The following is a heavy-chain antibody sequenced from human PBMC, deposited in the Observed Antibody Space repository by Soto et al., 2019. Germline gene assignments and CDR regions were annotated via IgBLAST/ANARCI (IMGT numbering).Heavy chain of an antibody. D-gene: IGHD3-10*01. CDR1: GFIFSMYW. CDR2: ITDDGSTT. J-gene: IGHJ1*01. Sequence: EVKLVESGGGLFQPGGSLRLSCETSGFIFSMYWMHWVRQVPGKGPQWVARITDDGSTTYYAASVEGRFTMSGDNAKNALYLQMTSLRADDAAVYYWTRGPRPTSIGTGAFWGQGALVTVSS. CDR3: TRGPRPTSIGTGAF. V-gene: IGHV3-74*01.